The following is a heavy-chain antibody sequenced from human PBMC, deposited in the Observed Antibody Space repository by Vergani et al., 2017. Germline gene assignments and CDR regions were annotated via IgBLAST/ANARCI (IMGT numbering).Heavy chain of an antibody. V-gene: IGHV3-21*01. CDR1: GFTFSSYS. Sequence: EVQLVESGGGLVKPGGSLRLSCAASGFTFSSYSMNWVRQAPGKGLEWVSSISSSSSYIYYADSVKGRFTISRDNAENSLYLQMNSLRAEDTAVYYCAVAMASPDAFDIWGQGTMVTVSS. D-gene: IGHD5-24*01. CDR3: AVAMASPDAFDI. CDR2: ISSSSSYI. J-gene: IGHJ3*02.